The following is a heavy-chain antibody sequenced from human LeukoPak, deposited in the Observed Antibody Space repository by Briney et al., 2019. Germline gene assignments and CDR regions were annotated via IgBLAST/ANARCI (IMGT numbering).Heavy chain of an antibody. CDR1: GYTFTSYG. V-gene: IGHV1-18*01. D-gene: IGHD6-13*01. CDR3: ARVGAAAGMKYYYGMDV. CDR2: SSAYNGNT. J-gene: IGHJ6*02. Sequence: GASVKVSCKASGYTFTSYGISWVRQAPGQGLECMGWSSAYNGNTNYAQKLQGRVTMTTDTSTSTAYMELRSLRSDDTAVYYCARVGAAAGMKYYYGMDVWGQGTTVTVSS.